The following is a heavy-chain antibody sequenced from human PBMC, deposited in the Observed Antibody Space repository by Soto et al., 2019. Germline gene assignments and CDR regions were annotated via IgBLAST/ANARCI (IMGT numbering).Heavy chain of an antibody. CDR2: ISADGLST. Sequence: GESLKISCAASGFTFTNYAMNWVRQAPGKGLEWVSSISADGLSTFYADSLQGRFTISRDNSKNTLFLQMNSLRAEDTAVYYCARDWVTGTTSVLWGQGTLVTVSS. V-gene: IGHV3-23*01. D-gene: IGHD1-7*01. CDR1: GFTFTNYA. J-gene: IGHJ4*02. CDR3: ARDWVTGTTSVL.